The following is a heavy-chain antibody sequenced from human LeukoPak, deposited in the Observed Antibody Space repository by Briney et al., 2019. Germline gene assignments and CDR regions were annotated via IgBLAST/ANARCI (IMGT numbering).Heavy chain of an antibody. Sequence: ASVKVSCKASGYTFTSYGISWVRQAPGQGLEWMGWISAYNGNTNYAQKLQGRVTMTTDTSTSTAYMELRSLRFDDTAVYYCARGLGRTAMVTRGGVRFDYWGQGTLVTVSS. CDR1: GYTFTSYG. V-gene: IGHV1-18*01. CDR2: ISAYNGNT. D-gene: IGHD5-18*01. CDR3: ARGLGRTAMVTRGGVRFDY. J-gene: IGHJ4*02.